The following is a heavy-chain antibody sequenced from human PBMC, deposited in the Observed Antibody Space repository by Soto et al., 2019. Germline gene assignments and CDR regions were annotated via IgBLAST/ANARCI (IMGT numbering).Heavy chain of an antibody. D-gene: IGHD3-10*01. CDR1: GFTFSSYS. Sequence: EVQLVESGGGLVQPGGSLRLSCAASGFTFSSYSMNWVRQAPGKGLEWVSYVGSSSSTIYYADSVKGRFTISRDNAKNSLYLQMNSLRDEDTAVYYCARAPELLGWYFDLWGRGTLVTVSS. CDR3: ARAPELLGWYFDL. V-gene: IGHV3-48*02. CDR2: VGSSSSTI. J-gene: IGHJ2*01.